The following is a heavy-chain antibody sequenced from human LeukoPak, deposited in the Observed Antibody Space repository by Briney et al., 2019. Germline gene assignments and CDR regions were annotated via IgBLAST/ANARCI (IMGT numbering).Heavy chain of an antibody. CDR2: IKSKTDGGTT. D-gene: IGHD6-6*01. CDR1: GFTFKSAW. Sequence: KAGGSLRLSCAASGFTFKSAWMNRVRQAPGKGLEWVGRIKSKTDGGTTDYAAPVKGRFSISRDDSTNTLYLQMNSLKAEDTAVYYCTSFTISSGFPWGQGTLVTVSS. J-gene: IGHJ5*02. CDR3: TSFTISSGFP. V-gene: IGHV3-15*07.